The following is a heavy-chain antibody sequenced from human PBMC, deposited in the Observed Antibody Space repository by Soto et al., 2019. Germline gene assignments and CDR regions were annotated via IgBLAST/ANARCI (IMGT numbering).Heavy chain of an antibody. CDR2: IYYSGST. Sequence: QVQLQESGPGLVKSSQTLSLTCTVSGGSISSDGNYWSWIRQHPGKGLEWIGYIYYSGSTNYNPSLKGRVTISVDTSKNHFSLKLNSVTAADTAVYYCARARMVRGIIYYYGMDVWGQGTTVTVSS. V-gene: IGHV4-31*03. J-gene: IGHJ6*02. CDR1: GGSISSDGNY. D-gene: IGHD3-10*01. CDR3: ARARMVRGIIYYYGMDV.